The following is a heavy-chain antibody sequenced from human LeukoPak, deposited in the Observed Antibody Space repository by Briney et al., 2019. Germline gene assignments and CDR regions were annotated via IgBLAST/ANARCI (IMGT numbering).Heavy chain of an antibody. D-gene: IGHD3-22*01. V-gene: IGHV4-31*03. CDR1: GGSISSGGYY. CDR2: IYYSGST. CDR3: AREYGSSGVGSWFDP. J-gene: IGHJ5*02. Sequence: SQTLSLTCTVSGGSISSGGYYWSWIRQHPGKGLEWIGYIYYSGSTYYNPSLKSRVTISVDTSKNQFSLKLSSVTAADTAAYYCAREYGSSGVGSWFDPWGQGTLVTVSS.